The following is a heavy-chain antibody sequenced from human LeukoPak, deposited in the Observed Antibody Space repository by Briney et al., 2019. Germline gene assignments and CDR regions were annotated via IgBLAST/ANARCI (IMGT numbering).Heavy chain of an antibody. CDR3: ARDRSYGASAD. V-gene: IGHV3-20*04. Sequence: GGSLRLSCAASGYKFDDHGMNWVRQAPGKGLEWVSGLNWNGGITGYVDSVKGRFTISRDNAKNSLYLQMNSLRAEDTALYFCARDRSYGASADWGQGTLVTVSS. CDR1: GYKFDDHG. D-gene: IGHD1-26*01. CDR2: LNWNGGIT. J-gene: IGHJ4*02.